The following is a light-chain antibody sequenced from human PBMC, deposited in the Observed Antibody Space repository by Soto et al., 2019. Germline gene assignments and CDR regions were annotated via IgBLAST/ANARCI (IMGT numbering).Light chain of an antibody. J-gene: IGLJ1*01. CDR2: GVT. Sequence: QSALTQPRSVSGSPGQSVTISCTGTSSDVGGYNYVSWYQQYPGKAPKLLIYGVTERPSGVPDRFSGSKSGSTASLTISGLQAEDEADYYCCSYADSYTYVFGSGTKVT. CDR3: CSYADSYTYV. V-gene: IGLV2-11*01. CDR1: SSDVGGYNY.